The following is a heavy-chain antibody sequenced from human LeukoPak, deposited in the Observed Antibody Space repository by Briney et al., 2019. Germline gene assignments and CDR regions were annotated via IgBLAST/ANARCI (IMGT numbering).Heavy chain of an antibody. CDR3: TTFYTRLTDY. V-gene: IGHV3-7*05. Sequence: GGSLRLSCAASGITFNTYWISWVRQAPGKGLEWLATINQDGGEKYYVDSVKGRFTISRDNAKNSLFLQMTSLRAEDTAVYYCTTFYTRLTDYWGQGTLVTVSS. CDR2: INQDGGEK. CDR1: GITFNTYW. D-gene: IGHD2/OR15-2a*01. J-gene: IGHJ4*02.